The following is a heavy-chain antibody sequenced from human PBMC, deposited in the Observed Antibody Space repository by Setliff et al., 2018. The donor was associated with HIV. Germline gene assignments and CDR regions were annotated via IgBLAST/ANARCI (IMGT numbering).Heavy chain of an antibody. CDR1: GGSFSGYY. Sequence: PSETLSLTCSVSGGSFSGYYWSWIRQPPGKGLEWIGYIYIYNSGSTNYNPSLTSRVTISADTSRNQFSLKLTSVTAADTAIYYCARGVNSDYWGQGTMVTVSS. V-gene: IGHV4-59*01. D-gene: IGHD3-3*01. CDR2: IYIYNSGST. J-gene: IGHJ4*03. CDR3: ARGVNSDY.